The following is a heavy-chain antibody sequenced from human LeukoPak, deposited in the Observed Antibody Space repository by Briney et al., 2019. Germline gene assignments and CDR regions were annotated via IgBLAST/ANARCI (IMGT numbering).Heavy chain of an antibody. D-gene: IGHD1-26*01. CDR3: ATEVSGSFPT. CDR1: GFTLSNAW. CDR2: IKSKTNGETR. J-gene: IGHJ4*02. V-gene: IGHV3-15*01. Sequence: GGSLRLSCAASGFTLSNAWMNWVRQAPGKGLEWVGLIKSKTNGETRDYAAPVKGRFTISRDDSDNTLYLQMNSLKNEDTAVYYCATEVSGSFPTWGRGTLVTVSS.